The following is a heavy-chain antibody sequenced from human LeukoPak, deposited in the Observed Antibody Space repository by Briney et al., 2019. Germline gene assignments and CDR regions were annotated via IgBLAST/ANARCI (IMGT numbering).Heavy chain of an antibody. CDR1: AFNFRSYW. J-gene: IGHJ4*02. CDR3: ARETGFYFDRSGYSPYYFDP. Sequence: GGSLRLSCAASAFNFRSYWMSWLRQAPGKGLEWVANIKQDGSEKFYVDAVKGRFTISRDNAKNSLHLQMNSLRAEDTAVYYCARETGFYFDRSGYSPYYFDPWGQGTLVTVSS. V-gene: IGHV3-7*01. D-gene: IGHD3-22*01. CDR2: IKQDGSEK.